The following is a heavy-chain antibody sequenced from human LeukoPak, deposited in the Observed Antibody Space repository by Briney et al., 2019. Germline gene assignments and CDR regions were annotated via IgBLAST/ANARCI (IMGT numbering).Heavy chain of an antibody. D-gene: IGHD3-10*01. Sequence: TSETLSLTCAVYGGSFSGYYWSWIRQPPGKGLEWIGEINHSGSTNYNPSLKSRVTISVDTSKNQFSLKLSSVTAADTAVYYCARGRGVVKYYYYYGMDVWGQGTTATVSS. CDR2: INHSGST. CDR1: GGSFSGYY. J-gene: IGHJ6*02. V-gene: IGHV4-34*01. CDR3: ARGRGVVKYYYYYGMDV.